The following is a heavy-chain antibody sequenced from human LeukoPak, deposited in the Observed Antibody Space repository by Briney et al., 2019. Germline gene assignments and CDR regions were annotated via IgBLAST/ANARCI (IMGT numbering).Heavy chain of an antibody. V-gene: IGHV7-4-1*02. CDR2: INTNTGNP. J-gene: IGHJ4*02. CDR1: GYTFTTYA. CDR3: ARGVEDTGDY. Sequence: GASVKVSCKASGYTFTTYALNWVRQAPGQGLEWVGWINTNTGNPTYAQGFTGRFVFSVDTSVSTAYPQISSLKAEDTAVYYCARGVEDTGDYWGQGTLVTVSS. D-gene: IGHD2-15*01.